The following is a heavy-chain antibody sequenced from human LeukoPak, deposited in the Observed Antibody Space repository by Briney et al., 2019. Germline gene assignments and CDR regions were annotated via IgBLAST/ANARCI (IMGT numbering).Heavy chain of an antibody. D-gene: IGHD4-23*01. CDR2: INPNSGGT. J-gene: IGHJ4*02. CDR3: ARDLEEGIDGNVDY. Sequence: GASVKVSCKASGYTFTGYYMHWVRQAPGQGLEWMGWINPNSGGTKYAQKFQGRVTMTRDTSISTAYMELSRLRSDDTAVYYCARDLEEGIDGNVDYWGQGTLVTVSS. V-gene: IGHV1-2*02. CDR1: GYTFTGYY.